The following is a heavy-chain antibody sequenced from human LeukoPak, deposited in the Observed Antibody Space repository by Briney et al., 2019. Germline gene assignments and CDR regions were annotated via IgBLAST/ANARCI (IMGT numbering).Heavy chain of an antibody. Sequence: GGTLRLSCAASGFTFSSFGMSWVRQAPGKGLEWVSAMSGSGDSTYYADSVKGRFTISRDNSKNTLYLQMNSLRAEDTAVYYCAKDSHYYDSSGFDDAFDIWGQGTMVTVSS. CDR3: AKDSHYYDSSGFDDAFDI. D-gene: IGHD3-22*01. V-gene: IGHV3-23*01. J-gene: IGHJ3*02. CDR1: GFTFSSFG. CDR2: MSGSGDST.